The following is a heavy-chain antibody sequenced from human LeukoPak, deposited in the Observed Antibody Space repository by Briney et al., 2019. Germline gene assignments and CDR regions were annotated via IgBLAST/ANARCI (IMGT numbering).Heavy chain of an antibody. CDR2: VFYSGST. CDR1: GGSITSYH. Sequence: SETLSLTCTVSGGSITSYHWSWIRQPPGRGLDWIGYVFYSGSTNYNPSLKSRVAISVDTSKNQFSLKLNSVTAADTAVYYCASLAGYWGQGTLVTVSS. J-gene: IGHJ4*02. CDR3: ASLAGY. V-gene: IGHV4-59*01. D-gene: IGHD3-10*01.